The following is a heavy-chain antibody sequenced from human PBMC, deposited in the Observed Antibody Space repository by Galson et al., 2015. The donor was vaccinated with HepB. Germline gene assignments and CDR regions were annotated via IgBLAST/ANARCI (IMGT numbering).Heavy chain of an antibody. Sequence: SVKVSCKASGGTFSSYAISWVRQAPGQGLEWMGRIIPILGIANYAQKFQGRVTITADKSTSTAYMELSSLRSEDTAVYYCARDESSGTFDYWGQGTLVTVSS. CDR3: ARDESSGTFDY. D-gene: IGHD3-22*01. CDR1: GGTFSSYA. V-gene: IGHV1-69*04. CDR2: IIPILGIA. J-gene: IGHJ4*02.